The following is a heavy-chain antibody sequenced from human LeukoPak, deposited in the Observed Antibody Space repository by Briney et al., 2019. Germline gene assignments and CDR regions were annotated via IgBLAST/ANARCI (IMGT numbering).Heavy chain of an antibody. Sequence: GASVKVSCKASGYTFTSYYMHWVRQAPGQGLEWMGIINPSGGSTSYAQKFQGRVTMTRDTSTSTVYMELSSLRSEDTAVYCCARTYGDDRGDYWGQGTLVTVSS. V-gene: IGHV1-46*01. J-gene: IGHJ4*02. CDR2: INPSGGST. CDR1: GYTFTSYY. CDR3: ARTYGDDRGDY. D-gene: IGHD4-17*01.